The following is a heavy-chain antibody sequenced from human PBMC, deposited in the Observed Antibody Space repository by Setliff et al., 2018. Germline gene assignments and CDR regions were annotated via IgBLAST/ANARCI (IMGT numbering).Heavy chain of an antibody. V-gene: IGHV4-39*01. J-gene: IGHJ4*02. CDR1: GGSISSGNYY. CDR3: ARHEFVGGYYGSVTYRHFDY. CDR2: IYYTGTA. Sequence: KPSETLSLTCRVSGGSISSGNYYWGLIRQPPGKGLEWIGSIYYTGTAYYNPSLKSRVTISVDTSKNQFSLQVTSLAATDTALYFCARHEFVGGYYGSVTYRHFDYWGQGILVTVSS. D-gene: IGHD3-10*01.